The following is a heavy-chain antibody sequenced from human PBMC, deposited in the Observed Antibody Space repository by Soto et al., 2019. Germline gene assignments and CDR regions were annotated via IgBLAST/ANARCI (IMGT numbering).Heavy chain of an antibody. CDR3: ANSGYCSGGSCY. Sequence: SLRLSCAASGFTFSSYGMHWVRQAPGKGLEWVAVISYDGSNKYYADSVKGRFTISRDNSKNTLYLQMNSLRAEDTAVYYCANSGYCSGGSCYWGQGTLVTVS. CDR2: ISYDGSNK. CDR1: GFTFSSYG. J-gene: IGHJ4*02. D-gene: IGHD2-15*01. V-gene: IGHV3-30*18.